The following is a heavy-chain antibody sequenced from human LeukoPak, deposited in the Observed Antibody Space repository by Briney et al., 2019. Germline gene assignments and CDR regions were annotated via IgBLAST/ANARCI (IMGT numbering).Heavy chain of an antibody. CDR1: GYTFTSYG. CDR3: ARMGHGYSLDDAFDI. D-gene: IGHD5-18*01. Sequence: ASVKVSCKASGYTFTSYGISWARQAPGQGLEWMGWISAYNGNTNYAQKLQGRVTMTTDTSTSTAYMELRSLRSDDTAVYYCARMGHGYSLDDAFDIWGQGTMVTVSS. V-gene: IGHV1-18*01. J-gene: IGHJ3*02. CDR2: ISAYNGNT.